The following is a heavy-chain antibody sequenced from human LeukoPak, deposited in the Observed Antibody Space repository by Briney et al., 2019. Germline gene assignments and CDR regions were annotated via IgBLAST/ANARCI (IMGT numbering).Heavy chain of an antibody. CDR1: GYTFTGYY. CDR3: ARTASITILGVPFPGY. V-gene: IGHV1-2*02. Sequence: ASVKVSCKASGYTFTGYYMHWVRQAPGQGLEWMGWINPNSGGTNYAQKFQGRVTMTRDTSISTAYMELSRLRSDDKAVYYCARTASITILGVPFPGYWGEGTLVTVSS. D-gene: IGHD3-3*01. J-gene: IGHJ4*02. CDR2: INPNSGGT.